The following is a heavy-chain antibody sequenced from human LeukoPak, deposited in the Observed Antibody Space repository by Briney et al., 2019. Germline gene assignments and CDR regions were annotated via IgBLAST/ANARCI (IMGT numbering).Heavy chain of an antibody. CDR2: IRYDGSNK. J-gene: IGHJ4*02. CDR3: AKDSEPYSSSTTSPDY. V-gene: IGHV3-30*02. D-gene: IGHD6-6*01. Sequence: PGGSLRLSCAASGFTFSSYGMHWVRQAPGKGLEWVAFIRYDGSNKYYADSVKGRFTISRDNSKNTLYLQMNSLRAEDTAVYYCAKDSEPYSSSTTSPDYWGQGTLVTVSS. CDR1: GFTFSSYG.